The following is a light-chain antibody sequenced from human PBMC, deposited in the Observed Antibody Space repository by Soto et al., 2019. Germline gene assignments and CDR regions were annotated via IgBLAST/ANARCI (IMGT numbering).Light chain of an antibody. CDR1: HSVTTH. Sequence: EIVLTQSPDTLSLSPGERSTLSFWASHSVTTHLAWFQQRPRQTPRLLIYDASTRAPGIPARFSGRGSGADFTLTISSLEPEDFAVYYCQQRSDSITFGQGTRLEIK. CDR2: DAS. CDR3: QQRSDSIT. V-gene: IGKV3-11*01. J-gene: IGKJ5*01.